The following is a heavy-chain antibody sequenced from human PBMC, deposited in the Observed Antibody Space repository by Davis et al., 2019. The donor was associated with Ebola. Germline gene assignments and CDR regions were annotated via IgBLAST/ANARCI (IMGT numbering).Heavy chain of an antibody. CDR1: AYTFTGYY. J-gene: IGHJ6*02. CDR3: ARVYDYHYGMDV. Sequence: AASVQVSCKASAYTFTGYYMHWVRHAPGQGLEWMGSINPNSGGTNYAQKFQGWVTMTRDTSISTAYMELSRLSADDTAVYYCARVYDYHYGMDVWGQGTTVTVSS. D-gene: IGHD5-12*01. V-gene: IGHV1-2*04. CDR2: INPNSGGT.